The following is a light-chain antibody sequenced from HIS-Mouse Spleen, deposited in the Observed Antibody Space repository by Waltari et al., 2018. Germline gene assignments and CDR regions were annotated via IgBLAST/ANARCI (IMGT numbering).Light chain of an antibody. J-gene: IGLJ3*02. CDR3: CSYAGSSTYWV. CDR1: SSDVGSYNL. CDR2: EGS. Sequence: QSALTQPASVSGSPGQSITISCPGTSSDVGSYNLVSWYHQPPGKAPKLMIYEGSKRPSGVSNRFSGSKSGNTASLTISGLQAEDEADYYCCSYAGSSTYWVFGGGTKLTVL. V-gene: IGLV2-23*01.